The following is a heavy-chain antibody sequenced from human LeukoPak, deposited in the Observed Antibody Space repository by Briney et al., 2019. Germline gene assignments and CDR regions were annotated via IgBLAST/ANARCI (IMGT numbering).Heavy chain of an antibody. CDR1: GYTFTGYY. Sequence: ASVKVSCKASGYTFTGYYMHWVRQAPGQGLEWMGWINPNSGGTNYAQKFQGRVTMTRDTSISTAYMELSRLRSDDTAVYYCTRDSGIAAADSWGQGSLVSVSS. D-gene: IGHD6-13*01. J-gene: IGHJ4*02. CDR3: TRDSGIAAADS. CDR2: INPNSGGT. V-gene: IGHV1-2*02.